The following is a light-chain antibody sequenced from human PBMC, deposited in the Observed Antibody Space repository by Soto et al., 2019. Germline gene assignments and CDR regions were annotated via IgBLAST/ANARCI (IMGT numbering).Light chain of an antibody. CDR2: KVS. J-gene: IGKJ2*01. V-gene: IGKV2-30*01. CDR1: QSLVYSDGNTY. CDR3: VQGTPWPMYT. Sequence: DVVMTQSPLSLPVTLGQPASISCRSSQSLVYSDGNTYLNRFQQRPGQSPRRLIYKVSNRDSGGPDRFRVSGSGSDFTLKVSRVVAEDVGVYYCVQGTPWPMYTVGQRTKLEIK.